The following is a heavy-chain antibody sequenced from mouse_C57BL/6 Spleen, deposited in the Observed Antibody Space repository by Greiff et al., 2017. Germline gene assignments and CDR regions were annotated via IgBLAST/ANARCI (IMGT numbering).Heavy chain of an antibody. Sequence: EVQGVESGAELVRPGASVKLSCTASGFNIKDDYMHWVKQRPEQGLEWIGWIDPENGDTEYASKFQGKATITADTSSNTAYLQLSSLTSEDTAVYYCTTSTAQARFDYWGQGTTLTVSS. V-gene: IGHV14-4*01. J-gene: IGHJ2*01. CDR3: TTSTAQARFDY. CDR2: IDPENGDT. CDR1: GFNIKDDY. D-gene: IGHD3-2*02.